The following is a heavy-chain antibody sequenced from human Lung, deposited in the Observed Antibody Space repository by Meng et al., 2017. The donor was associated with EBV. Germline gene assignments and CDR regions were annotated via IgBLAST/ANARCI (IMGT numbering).Heavy chain of an antibody. Sequence: EVQLVESGGXXXXXGXSVXLSCAASGFIFSRYSMNWVRQAPGKGLEWVSSTSTNSTYTYYADSVKGRFTIPRDNAKNSLFLQLNSLRAEDTAVYYCARQGMKSASAPFDPWGQGTLGTVSS. CDR3: ARQGMKSASAPFDP. D-gene: IGHD2-2*01. V-gene: IGHV3-21*06. CDR1: GFIFSRYS. CDR2: TSTNSTYT. J-gene: IGHJ5*02.